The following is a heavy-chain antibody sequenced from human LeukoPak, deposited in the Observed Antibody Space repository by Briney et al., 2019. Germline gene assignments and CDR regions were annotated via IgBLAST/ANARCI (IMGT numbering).Heavy chain of an antibody. D-gene: IGHD5-18*01. CDR3: ARGDTAMGYYFDY. Sequence: SETLSLTCTVSGGSISSYDWSWIRQPPGKGLEWFGYIYYSGSTNYNPSLKSRVTISVDTSKNQFSLKLSSVTAADTAVYYCARGDTAMGYYFDYWGQGTLVTVSS. CDR2: IYYSGST. J-gene: IGHJ4*02. V-gene: IGHV4-59*12. CDR1: GGSISSYD.